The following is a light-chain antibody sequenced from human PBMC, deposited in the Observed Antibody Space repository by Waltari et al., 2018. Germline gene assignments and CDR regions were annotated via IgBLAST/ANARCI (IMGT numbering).Light chain of an antibody. CDR2: KAS. CDR3: QQDNSYWT. CDR1: QSISSW. J-gene: IGKJ1*01. Sequence: DIQMTQSPSTLSASVGDRVTITCRASQSISSWLAWYQQKPGKAPKLLIYKASSLESGVPSRVSGSGSGTEFTVTISSLQPDDFATYYCQQDNSYWTFGQGTKVEIK. V-gene: IGKV1-5*03.